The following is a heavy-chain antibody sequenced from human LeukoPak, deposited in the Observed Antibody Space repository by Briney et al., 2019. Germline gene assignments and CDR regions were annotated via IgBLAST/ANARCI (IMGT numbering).Heavy chain of an antibody. Sequence: GGSLRLSCAASGFTFSSYSMNWVRQAPGKGLEWLSYIGTSSSNVHYADSVKGRFTISRDNAKNSLYLQMNSLRAEDTAVYYCARMNYVSSGWGAPFDYWGQGALVTVSS. J-gene: IGHJ4*02. V-gene: IGHV3-48*04. CDR3: ARMNYVSSGWGAPFDY. CDR2: IGTSSSNV. D-gene: IGHD1-7*01. CDR1: GFTFSSYS.